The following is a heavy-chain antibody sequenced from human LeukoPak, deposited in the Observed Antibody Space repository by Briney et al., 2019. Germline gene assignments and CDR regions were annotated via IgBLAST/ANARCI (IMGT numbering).Heavy chain of an antibody. CDR3: AREGAQYYDSSGYYPY. CDR2: INWNGGST. CDR1: GFTFDDYG. Sequence: PGGSLRLSCAASGFTFDDYGMSWVRQAPGKGLEWVSGINWNGGSTGYADSVKGRFTISRDNAKNSLYLQMNSPRAEDTALYYCAREGAQYYDSSGYYPYWGQGTLVTVSS. J-gene: IGHJ4*02. D-gene: IGHD3-22*01. V-gene: IGHV3-20*04.